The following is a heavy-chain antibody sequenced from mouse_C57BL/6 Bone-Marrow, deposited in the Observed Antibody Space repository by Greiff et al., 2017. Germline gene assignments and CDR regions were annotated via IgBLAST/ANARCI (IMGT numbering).Heavy chain of an antibody. D-gene: IGHD1-1*01. J-gene: IGHJ4*01. CDR3: AREEVSVPFTTGDSMDY. Sequence: VQLKESGPELVKPGASVKISCKASGYSFTDYNMNWVKQSNGKSLEWIGVINPNYGPTSYNQKFKGKATLTVDQSSSTAYMQLNSLTSEDSAVYYCAREEVSVPFTTGDSMDYWCQGTSVTVSS. CDR2: INPNYGPT. V-gene: IGHV1-39*01. CDR1: GYSFTDYN.